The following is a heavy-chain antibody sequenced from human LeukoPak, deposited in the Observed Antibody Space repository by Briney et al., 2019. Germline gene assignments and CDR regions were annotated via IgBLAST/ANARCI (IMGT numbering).Heavy chain of an antibody. J-gene: IGHJ4*02. CDR2: ISYNGNNK. V-gene: IGHV3-30*18. Sequence: GGSLRLSCAASGFTFNTYGMHWVRQAPGKGLEWVAVISYNGNNKYYADSVKGRFTISRDNSKNTLYLQMNSLRAEDTAVYYCAKDPGSCSGGTCYPYYFDYWGQGTLVTVSS. CDR1: GFTFNTYG. D-gene: IGHD2-15*01. CDR3: AKDPGSCSGGTCYPYYFDY.